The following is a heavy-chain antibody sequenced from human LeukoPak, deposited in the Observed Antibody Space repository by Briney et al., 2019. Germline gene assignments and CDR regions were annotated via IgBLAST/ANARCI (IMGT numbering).Heavy chain of an antibody. D-gene: IGHD6-19*01. CDR1: GFTFSSYA. J-gene: IGHJ6*03. Sequence: GGSLRLSCAASGFTFSSYAMSWVRQAPGKGLEWVSAISGSGGSTYYADSVKGRFTISRDNSKNTLYLQMNSLRAEDTAVYYCAKDLNSGSGWYFSYYYYMDVWGKGTTVTISS. CDR2: ISGSGGST. V-gene: IGHV3-23*01. CDR3: AKDLNSGSGWYFSYYYYMDV.